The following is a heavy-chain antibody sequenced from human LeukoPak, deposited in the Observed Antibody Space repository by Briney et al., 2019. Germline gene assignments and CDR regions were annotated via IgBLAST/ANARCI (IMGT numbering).Heavy chain of an antibody. D-gene: IGHD3-22*01. CDR2: ISNDGSRK. Sequence: GGSLRLSCAPSGFTFSRHGMHWVRQAPGKGLEWVAIISNDGSRKYYAHSVEGRFTISRDNSKNTLYLQMNSLRAEDTAVYYCAREATMIVVVTNWFDPWGQGTLVTVSS. J-gene: IGHJ5*02. V-gene: IGHV3-30*03. CDR1: GFTFSRHG. CDR3: AREATMIVVVTNWFDP.